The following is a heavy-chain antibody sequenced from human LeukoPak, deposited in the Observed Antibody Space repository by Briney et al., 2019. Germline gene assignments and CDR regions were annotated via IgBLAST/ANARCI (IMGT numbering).Heavy chain of an antibody. V-gene: IGHV4-59*13. J-gene: IGHJ4*02. Sequence: SETLSLTCTVSGGSISSYYWSWIRQPPGKGREWIGDIDYSGSTNYNPSLKSRVTISVDTSKNQCSLKLSSVPAADTAVYYCARGMVRGVIMDWGQGTLVTVSS. CDR2: IDYSGST. D-gene: IGHD3-10*01. CDR1: GGSISSYY. CDR3: ARGMVRGVIMD.